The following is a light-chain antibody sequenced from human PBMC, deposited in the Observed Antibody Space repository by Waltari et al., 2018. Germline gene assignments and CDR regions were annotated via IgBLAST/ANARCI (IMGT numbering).Light chain of an antibody. V-gene: IGLV2-14*01. Sequence: QSALTQPASVSGSPGPAIIISCTATGRDVGGYDYVSWYQQYPGKAPRLIIYDVYNRPSGVSNRFSGSKSDNTASLTISGLQAEDESVYYCSSYTSSGVVFGGGTKLTVL. CDR3: SSYTSSGVV. CDR2: DVY. CDR1: GRDVGGYDY. J-gene: IGLJ2*01.